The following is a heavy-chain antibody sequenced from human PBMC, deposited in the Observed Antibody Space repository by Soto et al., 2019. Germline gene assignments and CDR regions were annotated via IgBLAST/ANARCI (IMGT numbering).Heavy chain of an antibody. J-gene: IGHJ6*01. CDR1: GYTFTSYV. D-gene: IGHD6-13*01. V-gene: IGHV1-18*01. CDR2: NSAYNGNT. Sequence: ASVKVFCKASGYTFTSYVFSWVRQAPGQRLEWKGWNSAYNGNTNYAQKHQGRVTMTTDTSTSTTYMEKMSLTSDDPDVNYYSITRMAAAGTDYYYYGMYVWGQGTTVTVSS. CDR3: SITRMAAAGTDYYYYGMYV.